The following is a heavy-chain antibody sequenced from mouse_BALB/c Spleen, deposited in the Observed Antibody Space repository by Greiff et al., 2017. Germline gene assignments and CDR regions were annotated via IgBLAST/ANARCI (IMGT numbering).Heavy chain of an antibody. Sequence: EVQRVESGGGLVQPGGSLKLSCAASGFTFSSYTMSWVRQTPEKRLEWVAYISNGGGSTYYPDTVKGRFTISRDNAKNTLYLQMSSLKSEDTAMYYCARGGSDYHYAMDYWGQGTSVTVSS. J-gene: IGHJ4*01. CDR3: ARGGSDYHYAMDY. D-gene: IGHD2-4*01. CDR1: GFTFSSYT. CDR2: ISNGGGST. V-gene: IGHV5-12-2*01.